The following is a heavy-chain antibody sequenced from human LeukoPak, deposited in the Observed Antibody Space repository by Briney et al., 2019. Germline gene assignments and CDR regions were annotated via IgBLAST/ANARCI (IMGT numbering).Heavy chain of an antibody. D-gene: IGHD4-17*01. Sequence: SETLSLTCTVSGDSISSYYWRWIRQPPGKALEWIGYIYYSGSTNYNPSLKSRVTISVDTSKNQFSLKLSSVTAADTAVYYCARLNYGGVDYWGQGTLVTVSS. CDR1: GDSISSYY. CDR2: IYYSGST. CDR3: ARLNYGGVDY. J-gene: IGHJ4*02. V-gene: IGHV4-59*08.